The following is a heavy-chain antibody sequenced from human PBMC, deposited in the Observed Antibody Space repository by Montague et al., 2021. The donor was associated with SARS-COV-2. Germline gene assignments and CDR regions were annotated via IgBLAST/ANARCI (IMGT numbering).Heavy chain of an antibody. V-gene: IGHV6-1*01. D-gene: IGHD1-26*01. J-gene: IGHJ1*01. CDR1: GDSVSRNSAA. Sequence: CAISGDSVSRNSAAWNWIRQSPSRGLEWLGRTYYRSKWYNDYAVSVKSRITINPDTSKNQFSLNLSSVTAADTAVYYCARHVSGSLTHFHHWGQGSLVTVSS. CDR3: ARHVSGSLTHFHH. CDR2: TYYRSKWYN.